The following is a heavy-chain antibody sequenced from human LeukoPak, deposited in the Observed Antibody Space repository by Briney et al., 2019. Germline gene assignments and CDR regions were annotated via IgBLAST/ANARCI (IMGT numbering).Heavy chain of an antibody. CDR2: IYYSGST. Sequence: SETLSLTCTVSGGSISSHYWSWIRQPPGKGLEWIGYIYYSGSTNYNPSLKSRVTISVDTSKNQFSLKLSSVTAADTAVYYCAKAPSSSWPDDAFDIWGQGTMVTVSS. J-gene: IGHJ3*02. V-gene: IGHV4-59*11. CDR1: GGSISSHY. CDR3: AKAPSSSWPDDAFDI. D-gene: IGHD6-13*01.